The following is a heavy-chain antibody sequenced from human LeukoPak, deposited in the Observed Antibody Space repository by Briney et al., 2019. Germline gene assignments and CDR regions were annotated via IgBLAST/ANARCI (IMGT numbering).Heavy chain of an antibody. Sequence: GASVKVSCKASGGTFSSYAISWVRQAPGQGLEWMGGIIPIFGTAIYAQKFQGRVTMTEDTSTDTAYMELSSLRSEDTAVYYCATNYGSGPLGWFDPWGQGTLVAVSS. CDR2: IIPIFGTA. D-gene: IGHD3-10*01. J-gene: IGHJ5*02. V-gene: IGHV1-69*06. CDR1: GGTFSSYA. CDR3: ATNYGSGPLGWFDP.